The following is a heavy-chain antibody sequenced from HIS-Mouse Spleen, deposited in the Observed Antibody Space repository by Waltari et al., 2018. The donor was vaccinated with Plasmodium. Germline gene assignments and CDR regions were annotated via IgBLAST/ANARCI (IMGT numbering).Heavy chain of an antibody. CDR2: INHSGST. CDR1: GGSFSGYY. V-gene: IGHV4-34*01. J-gene: IGHJ2*01. D-gene: IGHD3-10*01. Sequence: QVQLQQWGAGLLKPSETLSLTCAVYGGSFSGYYWSWIRQPPGKGLEWIWDINHSGSTNYNPSLKSRVTISVDTSKNQFSLKLSSVTAADTAVYYCARGRVLGTSSGYFDLWGRGTLVTVSS. CDR3: ARGRVLGTSSGYFDL.